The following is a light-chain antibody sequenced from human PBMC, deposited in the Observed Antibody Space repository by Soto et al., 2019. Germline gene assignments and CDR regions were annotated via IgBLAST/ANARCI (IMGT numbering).Light chain of an antibody. V-gene: IGKV2-28*01. CDR3: MQALRTPLLT. J-gene: IGKJ3*01. Sequence: DIVMTQSPLSLPVTPGEPASISCRSSQSLLHSNGYNYLDWYLQKPGQSPQLLIYLGSNRASGVPDRFSGGGSGTDFTLKISRVEAEDVGVYYCMQALRTPLLTFGPGTKVDIK. CDR1: QSLLHSNGYNY. CDR2: LGS.